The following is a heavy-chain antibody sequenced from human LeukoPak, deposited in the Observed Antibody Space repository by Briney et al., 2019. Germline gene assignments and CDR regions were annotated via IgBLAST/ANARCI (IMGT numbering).Heavy chain of an antibody. Sequence: VASVKVSCKTSGYTFTNYGINWVRQAPGQGLKWMGWINTNTGNPTYAQGFTGRFVLSLDTSVSTAYLQISSLKAEDTAVYYCARDRGSGSYYRCFGPWGQGTLVTVSS. CDR1: GYTFTNYG. J-gene: IGHJ5*02. D-gene: IGHD3-10*01. V-gene: IGHV7-4-1*02. CDR3: ARDRGSGSYYRCFGP. CDR2: INTNTGNP.